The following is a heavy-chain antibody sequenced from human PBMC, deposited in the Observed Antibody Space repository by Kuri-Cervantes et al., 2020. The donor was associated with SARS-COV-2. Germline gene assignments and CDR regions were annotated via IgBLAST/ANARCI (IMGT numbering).Heavy chain of an antibody. Sequence: GESLKISCKASGYTFSYNWIGWVHQMPGKGLEWMGIIYPGDSDTRYSPSFQGQVTISADESISTTYLQWSSLKASDTAIYYCATLPYCTDGTCYRGVDYWGQGTLVTVSS. CDR2: IYPGDSDT. V-gene: IGHV5-51*07. J-gene: IGHJ4*02. D-gene: IGHD2-8*01. CDR3: ATLPYCTDGTCYRGVDY. CDR1: GYTFSYNW.